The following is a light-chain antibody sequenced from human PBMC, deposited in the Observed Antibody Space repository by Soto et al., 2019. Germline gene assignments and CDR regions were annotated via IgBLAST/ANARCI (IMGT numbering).Light chain of an antibody. J-gene: IGKJ4*01. CDR3: MQALQTPLT. V-gene: IGKV2-28*01. CDR2: FGS. CDR1: QSLLHSSGYNC. Sequence: DIVMTQSPLSLPVTPGEPASISCRSSQSLLHSSGYNCLDGYLQNPGQSPQLLIYFGSNRASGVPDRFCGSGSGTDFTLKISRVEAEDVGVYYCMQALQTPLTFGGGTRVEIK.